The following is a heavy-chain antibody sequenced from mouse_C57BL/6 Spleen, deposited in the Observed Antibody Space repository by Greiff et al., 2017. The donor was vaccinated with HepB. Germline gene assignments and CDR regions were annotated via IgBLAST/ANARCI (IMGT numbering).Heavy chain of an antibody. CDR3: ARHRIYDGNYDYAMDY. Sequence: EVKLMESGGGLVKPGGSLKLSCAASGFTFSSYTMSWVRQTPEERLEWVATISGGGGNTYYPDSVKGRFTLAIDNAKNTLYLQMSSLMSEDTALYYWARHRIYDGNYDYAMDYWGQGTSVTVSS. CDR2: ISGGGGNT. V-gene: IGHV5-9*01. CDR1: GFTFSSYT. J-gene: IGHJ4*01. D-gene: IGHD2-1*01.